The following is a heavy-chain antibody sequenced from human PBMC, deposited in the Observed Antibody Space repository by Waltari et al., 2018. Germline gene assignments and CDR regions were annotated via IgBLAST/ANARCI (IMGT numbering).Heavy chain of an antibody. CDR3: ARSLRAYYYGSGRPFDY. V-gene: IGHV4-34*01. CDR2: INHSGST. D-gene: IGHD3-10*01. CDR1: GGSFSGYY. Sequence: QVQLQQWGAGLLKPSETLSLTCAVYGGSFSGYYWSWIRQPPGKGLEWIGEINHSGSTNSNPSLKSRVTISVDTSKNQFSLKLSSVTAADTAVYYCARSLRAYYYGSGRPFDYWGQGTLVTVSS. J-gene: IGHJ4*02.